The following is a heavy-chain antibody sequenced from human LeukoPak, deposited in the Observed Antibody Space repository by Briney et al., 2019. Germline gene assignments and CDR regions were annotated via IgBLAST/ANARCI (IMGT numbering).Heavy chain of an antibody. D-gene: IGHD3-22*01. Sequence: SEALSLTCAVYGGSFSGYYWTWIRQPPGKGLEWIGEINHSGNTNYNPSLKSRVAISVDTSKNQFSLKLSSVIAADTAMYYCARSKDGSGFAAYWGQGTQVTVSS. CDR2: INHSGNT. V-gene: IGHV4-34*01. CDR1: GGSFSGYY. CDR3: ARSKDGSGFAAY. J-gene: IGHJ4*02.